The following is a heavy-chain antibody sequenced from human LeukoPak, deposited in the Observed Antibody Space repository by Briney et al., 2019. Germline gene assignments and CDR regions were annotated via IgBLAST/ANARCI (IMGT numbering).Heavy chain of an antibody. CDR2: IYYSGST. D-gene: IGHD5-18*01. Sequence: SETLSLTCTVSDDSISSSYWSWIRQPPGKGLEWIGYIYYSGSTNYNPSLKSRVTISVDTSKNQFSLKLSSVTAADTAVYYCAWDGYIYGTDYWGQGTLVTVSS. CDR3: AWDGYIYGTDY. V-gene: IGHV4-59*01. J-gene: IGHJ4*02. CDR1: DDSISSSY.